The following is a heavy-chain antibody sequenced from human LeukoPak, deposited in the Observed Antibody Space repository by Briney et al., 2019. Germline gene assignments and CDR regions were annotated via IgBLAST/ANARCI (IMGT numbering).Heavy chain of an antibody. D-gene: IGHD5-24*01. CDR3: ARAGRRWLQLYYFDY. CDR2: INHSGST. V-gene: IGHV4-34*01. J-gene: IGHJ4*02. Sequence: PSETLSLTCAVYGGSFSGYYWSWLRQPPGKGLEWIGEINHSGSTNYNPSLKSRVTISVDTSKNQFSLKLSSVTAADTAVYYCARAGRRWLQLYYFDYWGQGTLVTVSS. CDR1: GGSFSGYY.